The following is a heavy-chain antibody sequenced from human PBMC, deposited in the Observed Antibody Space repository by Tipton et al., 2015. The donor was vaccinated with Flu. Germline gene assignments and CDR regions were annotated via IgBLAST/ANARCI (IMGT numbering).Heavy chain of an antibody. CDR3: ARGPQGPVEPYYYVMDV. CDR2: IYGGGTT. V-gene: IGHV3-53*01. D-gene: IGHD5-24*01. Sequence: VQLVQSGGGLIQPGGSLRLSCAASGFTVTSSYMSWVRQAPGKGLEWVSVIYGGGTTDYADSVKGRFTISRDKSKNALYLQMSSLRAEDTAVYYCARGPQGPVEPYYYVMDVWGQGTTVTVSS. J-gene: IGHJ6*02. CDR1: GFTVTSSY.